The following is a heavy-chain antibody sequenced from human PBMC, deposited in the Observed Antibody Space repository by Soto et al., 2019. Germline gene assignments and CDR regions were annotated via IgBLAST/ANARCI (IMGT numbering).Heavy chain of an antibody. CDR2: ISSSSSYI. CDR3: ARVEFRDSGYDHYNWLDP. D-gene: IGHD5-12*01. Sequence: GGSLRLSCAASGFTFSSYSMNWVRQAPGKGLEWVSSISSSSSYIYYADSVKGRFTISRDNAKNSLYLQMNSLRAEDTAVYYCARVEFRDSGYDHYNWLDPWGQGPPVTASS. J-gene: IGHJ5*02. V-gene: IGHV3-21*01. CDR1: GFTFSSYS.